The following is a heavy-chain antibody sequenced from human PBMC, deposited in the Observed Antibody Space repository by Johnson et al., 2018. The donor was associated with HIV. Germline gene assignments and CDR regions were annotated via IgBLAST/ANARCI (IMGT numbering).Heavy chain of an antibody. CDR2: ISYDGNNK. D-gene: IGHD6-19*01. CDR1: GFTFSSYA. V-gene: IGHV3-30-3*01. Sequence: QVQLVESGGGVVQPGGSLRLSCAASGFTFSSYAMHWVRQAPGKGLEWVAVISYDGNNKYYADSVKGRFTLSRDNSKKTLYLQMNSRGVEDTAVYYCARERVRRRQWLVRSDHDAFNIWGQGTMVTVSS. CDR3: ARERVRRRQWLVRSDHDAFNI. J-gene: IGHJ3*02.